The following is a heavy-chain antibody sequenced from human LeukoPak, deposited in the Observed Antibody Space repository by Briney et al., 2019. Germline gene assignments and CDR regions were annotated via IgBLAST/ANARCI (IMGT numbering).Heavy chain of an antibody. CDR2: ISPNSGGT. CDR1: GYTFTGDF. J-gene: IGHJ4*02. CDR3: TRGVKDEYVWGSYRYYFDY. V-gene: IGHV1-2*02. Sequence: GASVKVSCKASGYTFTGDFMHWVRQAPGQGLEWMGWISPNSGGTKYAEKFQGRVTMTRDTSITTAYMEVSRLTSDDTAIYYCTRGVKDEYVWGSYRYYFDYWGQGTLVTVSS. D-gene: IGHD3-16*02.